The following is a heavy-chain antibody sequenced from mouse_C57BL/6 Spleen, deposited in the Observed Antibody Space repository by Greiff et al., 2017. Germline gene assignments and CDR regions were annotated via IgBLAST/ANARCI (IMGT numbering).Heavy chain of an antibody. CDR2: INPSNGGT. J-gene: IGHJ1*03. CDR3: ARSGYGSSHWYFDV. V-gene: IGHV1-53*01. Sequence: QVQLKQPGTELVKPGASVKLSCKASGYTFTSYWMHWVKQRPGQGLEWIGNINPSNGGTNYNEKFKSKATLTVDKSSSTAYMQLSSLTSEDSAVYYCARSGYGSSHWYFDVWGTGTTVTVSS. D-gene: IGHD1-1*01. CDR1: GYTFTSYW.